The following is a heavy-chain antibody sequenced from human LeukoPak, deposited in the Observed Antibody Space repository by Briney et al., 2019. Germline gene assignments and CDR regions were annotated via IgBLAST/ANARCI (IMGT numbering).Heavy chain of an antibody. J-gene: IGHJ4*02. CDR1: GGSISSGGYS. D-gene: IGHD6-13*01. CDR3: AGGSSSWYRGYFDY. Sequence: SETLSLTCAVSGGSISSGGYSWSWIRQPPGKGLEWIGYIYHSGSTYYNPSLKSRVTISVDRSKNQFSLKLSSVTAADTAVYYSAGGSSSWYRGYFDYWGQGTLVTVSS. V-gene: IGHV4-30-2*01. CDR2: IYHSGST.